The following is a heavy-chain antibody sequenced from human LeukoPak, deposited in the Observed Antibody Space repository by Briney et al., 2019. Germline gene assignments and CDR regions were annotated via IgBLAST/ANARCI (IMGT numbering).Heavy chain of an antibody. D-gene: IGHD5-18*01. CDR1: GFTFSDYY. Sequence: GGSLRLSCAASGFTFSDYYMSWIRQAPGKGLEWVSYISSSGSTIYYADSVKGRFTISRDNAKNSLYLQMNSLRAEDTAVYYCARDRTWIQLWPTRDYWGQGTLVTVSS. V-gene: IGHV3-11*04. J-gene: IGHJ4*02. CDR2: ISSSGSTI. CDR3: ARDRTWIQLWPTRDY.